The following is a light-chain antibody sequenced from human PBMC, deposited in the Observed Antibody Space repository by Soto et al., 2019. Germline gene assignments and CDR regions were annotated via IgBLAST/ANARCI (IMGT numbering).Light chain of an antibody. V-gene: IGKV1-5*01. CDR2: DAS. CDR3: QQYNTYSQT. Sequence: DIQMTQSPPTLSASVGDRFTITCRASQSISGWLAWYQQKPWKAPKLLIYDASNLEGGVPSRFSGTGSGTEFTLTISSLQPEDFATYYCQQYNTYSQTFGQGTKGDIK. J-gene: IGKJ1*01. CDR1: QSISGW.